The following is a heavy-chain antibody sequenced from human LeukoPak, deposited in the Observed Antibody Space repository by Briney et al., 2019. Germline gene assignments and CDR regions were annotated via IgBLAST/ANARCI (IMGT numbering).Heavy chain of an antibody. D-gene: IGHD3-10*01. CDR3: ARASVWFGEFSFDY. CDR2: IGSAGDT. V-gene: IGHV3-13*04. CDR1: GFTFSSYD. Sequence: GGSLRLSCAASGFTFSSYDMHWVRQATGKGLEWVSIIGSAGDTYYPGSVKGRFTMSREDAKNSLYLQMNSLRDEDTAVYYCARASVWFGEFSFDYWGQGTLVTVSS. J-gene: IGHJ4*02.